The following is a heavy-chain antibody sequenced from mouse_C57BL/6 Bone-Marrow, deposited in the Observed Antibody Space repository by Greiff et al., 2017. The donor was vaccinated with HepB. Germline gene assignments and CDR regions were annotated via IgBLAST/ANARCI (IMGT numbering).Heavy chain of an antibody. CDR1: GYTFTSYW. D-gene: IGHD1-1*01. CDR3: ARSRSPNYGSSYGWYFDV. Sequence: VQLQQPGAELVRPGSSVKLSCKASGYTFTSYWMHWVKQRPIQGLEWIGNIDPSDSETHYNQKFKDKATLTVDKSSSTAYMQLSSLTSEDSAVYYCARSRSPNYGSSYGWYFDVWGTGTTVTVSS. J-gene: IGHJ1*03. CDR2: IDPSDSET. V-gene: IGHV1-52*01.